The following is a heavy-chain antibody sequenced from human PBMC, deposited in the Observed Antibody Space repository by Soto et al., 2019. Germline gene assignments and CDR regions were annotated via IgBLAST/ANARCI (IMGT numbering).Heavy chain of an antibody. J-gene: IGHJ4*02. CDR1: GFTFDDYT. CDR3: AKDMATATNTLDY. V-gene: IGHV3-43*01. D-gene: IGHD5-12*01. CDR2: ISWDGGST. Sequence: GGSLRLSCAASGFTFDDYTMHWVRQAPGKGLEWVSLISWDGGSTYYADSVKGRFTISRDNNKNSLYLQMNSLRTEDAALYYYAKDMATATNTLDYWGQGTLVTVSS.